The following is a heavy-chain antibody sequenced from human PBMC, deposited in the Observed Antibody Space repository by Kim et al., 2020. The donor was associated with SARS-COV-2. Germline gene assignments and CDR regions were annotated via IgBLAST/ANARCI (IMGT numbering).Heavy chain of an antibody. CDR3: ARGPSAWRFDP. V-gene: IGHV4-59*11. J-gene: IGHJ5*02. CDR2: IYFTGST. D-gene: IGHD6-19*01. Sequence: SETLSLTCSVSGGSISNHYWSWIRRPPGEGLELLGYIYFTGSTNYNPSLKSRVTISVDTSKNQFFLKVTSVTAADTAVYYCARGPSAWRFDPWGQGTLVIVSS. CDR1: GGSISNHY.